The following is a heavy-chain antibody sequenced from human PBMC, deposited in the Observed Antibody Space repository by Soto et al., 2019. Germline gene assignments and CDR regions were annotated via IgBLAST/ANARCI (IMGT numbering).Heavy chain of an antibody. CDR2: IHQSGYT. CDR1: GDSLTSNNW. J-gene: IGHJ5*02. D-gene: IGHD3-16*01. V-gene: IGHV4-4*02. Sequence: QVQLQESGPGLLKPSGTLSLTCAVSGDSLTSNNWWSWVRQPPGKGLEWIGEIHQSGYTNYNPSVTSRVTISLDNSNNQFSLKLTSVTAADTAVYYCARSVGGTANWFDPWGQGTLVTVSS. CDR3: ARSVGGTANWFDP.